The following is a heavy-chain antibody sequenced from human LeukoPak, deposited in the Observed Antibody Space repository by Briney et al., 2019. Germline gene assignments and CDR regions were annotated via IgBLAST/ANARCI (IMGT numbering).Heavy chain of an antibody. V-gene: IGHV1-2*02. CDR1: GYTFTTYA. CDR3: ARDHLVVPGGYEDHYYGMDV. J-gene: IGHJ6*02. CDR2: INPNSGGT. Sequence: GASVKVSCKASGYTFTTYAMHWVRQAPGQGLEWMGWINPNSGGTNYAQKFQGRVTMTRDTSISTANMELSRLRSDDTAVYYCARDHLVVPGGYEDHYYGMDVWGQGTTVTVSS. D-gene: IGHD2-2*01.